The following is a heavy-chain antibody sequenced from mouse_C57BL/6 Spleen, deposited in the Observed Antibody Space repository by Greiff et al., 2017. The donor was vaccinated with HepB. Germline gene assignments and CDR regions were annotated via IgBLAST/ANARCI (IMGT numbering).Heavy chain of an antibody. CDR1: GYSITSGYY. CDR3: ARGMVTTWRFAY. CDR2: ISYDGSN. V-gene: IGHV3-6*01. Sequence: EVQLVESGPGLVKPSQSLSLTCSVTGYSITSGYYWNWIRQFPGNKLEWMGYISYDGSNNYNPSLKNRISITRDTSKNQFFLKLNSVTTEDTATYYCARGMVTTWRFAYWGQGTLVTVSA. D-gene: IGHD2-2*01. J-gene: IGHJ3*01.